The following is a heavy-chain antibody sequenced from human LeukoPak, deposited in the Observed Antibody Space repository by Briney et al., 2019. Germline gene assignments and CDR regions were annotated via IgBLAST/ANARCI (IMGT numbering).Heavy chain of an antibody. J-gene: IGHJ4*02. Sequence: GGSLRLSCAASGFTFSSYAMHWVRQAPGKGLEWVAVISYDGSNKYYADSVKGRFTISRDNSKNTLYLQMNSLRAEDTAVYYCARDARDDIRTYYFDYWGQGTLVTVSS. V-gene: IGHV3-30*04. CDR2: ISYDGSNK. CDR3: ARDARDDIRTYYFDY. CDR1: GFTFSSYA. D-gene: IGHD4-17*01.